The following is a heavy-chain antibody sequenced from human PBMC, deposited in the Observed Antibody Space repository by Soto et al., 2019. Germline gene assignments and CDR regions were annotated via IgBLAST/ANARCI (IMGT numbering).Heavy chain of an antibody. J-gene: IGHJ4*02. V-gene: IGHV3-21*01. CDR3: ARVPAASDRTAFYYVSKFFYFDY. CDR2: ITSSGSFI. Sequence: LRLSCAASGFTFINSTMNWVRQAPGKGREWVACITSSGSFIYYADSMKGRFTISRDDAKKSLYLQMNSLRAEDTAVYYCARVPAASDRTAFYYVSKFFYFDYWGRGTQVTVSS. CDR1: GFTFINST. D-gene: IGHD3-22*01.